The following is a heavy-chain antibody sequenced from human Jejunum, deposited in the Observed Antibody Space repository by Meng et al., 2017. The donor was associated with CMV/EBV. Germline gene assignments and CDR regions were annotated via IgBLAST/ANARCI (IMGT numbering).Heavy chain of an antibody. CDR2: IDYSGTT. V-gene: IGHV4-39*06. CDR3: ARDGEGRWLQLGC. CDR1: GASISSGGYF. J-gene: IGHJ4*02. D-gene: IGHD5-24*01. Sequence: GASISSGGYFWGWVRQPPGKGLGWIGSIDYSGTTRYTPSLGSRVVISVDTSMNQLTLRLDSVTAADTAVYYCARDGEGRWLQLGCWGQGTLVTVSS.